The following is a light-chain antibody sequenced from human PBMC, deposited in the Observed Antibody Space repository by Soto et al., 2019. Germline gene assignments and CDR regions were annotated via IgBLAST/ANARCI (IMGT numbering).Light chain of an antibody. CDR1: QDVSFW. CDR2: TAT. CDR3: QQSNTFVT. V-gene: IGKV1D-12*01. J-gene: IGKJ4*01. Sequence: DIQMTQSPSSVSASVGDRVTITCRASQDVSFWLAWYQQKPGQAPKLLVYTATTLQTGVASRFSGSGSGTHFTLTINGLQPEDFATYYCQQSNTFVTFGGGTRVEI.